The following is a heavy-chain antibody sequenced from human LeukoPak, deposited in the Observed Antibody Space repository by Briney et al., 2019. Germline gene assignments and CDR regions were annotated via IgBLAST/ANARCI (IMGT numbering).Heavy chain of an antibody. CDR1: GGSISSGSYY. Sequence: SQTLSLTCTVSGGSISSGSYYWNWIRQPAGAGLEWIGRIYTSGSTNYNPSLKSRVTISVDTSKNQFSLKLSSVTAADTAVYYCARSSTTDANHYYYYYMDVWGRGTTVTVSS. V-gene: IGHV4-61*02. CDR2: IYTSGST. D-gene: IGHD2-2*01. J-gene: IGHJ6*03. CDR3: ARSSTTDANHYYYYYMDV.